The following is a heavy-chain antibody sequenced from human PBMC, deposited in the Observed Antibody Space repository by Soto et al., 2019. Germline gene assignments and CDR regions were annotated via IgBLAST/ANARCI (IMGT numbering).Heavy chain of an antibody. D-gene: IGHD3-3*01. J-gene: IGHJ4*02. CDR1: GFTFSSYA. CDR3: AKDPANNPPDFWSGYQFDY. V-gene: IGHV3-23*01. CDR2: ISGSGGST. Sequence: EVQLLESGGGLVQPGGSLRLSCAASGFTFSSYAMSWVRQAPGKGLEWVSAISGSGGSTYYADSVKGRFTISRDNSKITLYLQMNSLRAEDTAVYYCAKDPANNPPDFWSGYQFDYWGQGTMVTVSS.